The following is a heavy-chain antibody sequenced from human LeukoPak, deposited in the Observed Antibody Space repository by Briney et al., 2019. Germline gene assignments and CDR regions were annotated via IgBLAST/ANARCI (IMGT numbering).Heavy chain of an antibody. V-gene: IGHV4-34*01. Sequence: PSETLSLTCAVYGGPFSGYYWSWIRQPPAKGLEWIGEINHSGSPNYNPSLKSRVTISVDTSKNQFPLKLSSVTAADTAVYYCARVGLYGSGSYWGQGTLVTVSS. CDR3: ARVGLYGSGSY. D-gene: IGHD3-10*01. CDR1: GGPFSGYY. CDR2: INHSGSP. J-gene: IGHJ4*02.